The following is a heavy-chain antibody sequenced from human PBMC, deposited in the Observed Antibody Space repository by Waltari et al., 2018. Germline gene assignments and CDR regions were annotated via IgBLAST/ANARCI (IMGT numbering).Heavy chain of an antibody. V-gene: IGHV3-74*01. CDR3: ARQLAGRLDAFDI. CDR1: GFTFSSSY. D-gene: IGHD6-19*01. Sequence: EVQLVESGGGLVQFGGSLRLSCAASGFTFSSSYMHWVRQTPGKGLVWVSRINGYGTSTTYADSVKGRFTTSRDNARNTLHLQMNSLRVEDTAVYYCARQLAGRLDAFDIWGQGTMVTVSS. J-gene: IGHJ3*02. CDR2: INGYGTST.